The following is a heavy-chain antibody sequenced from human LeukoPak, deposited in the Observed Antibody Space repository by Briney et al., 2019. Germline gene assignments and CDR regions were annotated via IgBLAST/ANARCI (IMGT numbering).Heavy chain of an antibody. CDR3: AKGRGSWPYYFDY. V-gene: IGHV3-23*01. J-gene: IGHJ4*02. CDR2: ISASGSPT. Sequence: GSVSRYGAASGFTFSSFALTWVGQAPGKRLEWVSLISASGSPTYYADWVKGRFTISRDNSKNTLYLQMNSLRADDTAVYYCAKGRGSWPYYFDYWGQG. D-gene: IGHD6-13*01. CDR1: GFTFSSFA.